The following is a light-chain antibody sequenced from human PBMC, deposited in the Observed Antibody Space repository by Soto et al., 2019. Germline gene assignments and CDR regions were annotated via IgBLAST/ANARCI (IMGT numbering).Light chain of an antibody. CDR3: QQYGSSPVLT. V-gene: IGKV3-20*01. J-gene: IGKJ4*01. CDR2: GAS. CDR1: QSVSSSY. Sequence: EIVLTQSPGTLSLSPGERATLSCRASQSVSSSYLAWYQQKPGQAPRLLIYGASSRATGIPDRFSGSGSGTDFTLTISRLEPEDFSVYYCQQYGSSPVLTFGAWTKMDI.